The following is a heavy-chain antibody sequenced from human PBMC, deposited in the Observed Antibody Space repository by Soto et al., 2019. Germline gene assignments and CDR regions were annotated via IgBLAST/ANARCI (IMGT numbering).Heavy chain of an antibody. CDR2: IYPGDSDT. CDR3: AASIFYYGMDV. CDR1: GYTFTNYW. J-gene: IGHJ6*02. V-gene: IGHV5-51*01. Sequence: GESLKISCKGSGYTFTNYWIGWVRQMPGKGLEWMGIIYPGDSDTKYNPSFQGQVTISADKSITTAYLQWSSLKASDTAIYYCAASIFYYGMDVWGQGTTVTVSS.